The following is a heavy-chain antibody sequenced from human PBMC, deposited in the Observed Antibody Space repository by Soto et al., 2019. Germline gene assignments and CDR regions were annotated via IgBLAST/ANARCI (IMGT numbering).Heavy chain of an antibody. CDR3: ARDLGGSYYAPVDY. CDR2: ISAYNGNT. CDR1: DYTFTSYG. Sequence: QVQLVQSGAEVKKPGASVKVSCKASDYTFTSYGISWVRQAPGQGIEWMGWISAYNGNTKYAQKLQGRVTTTTDTSTSTAYMELRSLRSDDTAVYYCARDLGGSYYAPVDYWGQGTLVTVSS. V-gene: IGHV1-18*01. D-gene: IGHD1-26*01. J-gene: IGHJ4*02.